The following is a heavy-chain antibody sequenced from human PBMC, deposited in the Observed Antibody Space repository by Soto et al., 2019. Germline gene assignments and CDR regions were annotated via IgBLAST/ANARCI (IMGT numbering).Heavy chain of an antibody. D-gene: IGHD2-2*01. CDR1: GGSITSYH. Sequence: SETLSLTCFVSGGSITSYHWSWIRQFPGKGLEWIAYTSYTGTTNYNPSLKSRVTMSVDKPKNQFSLNLTSVTAADTAVYYCARVISSRDEYFDYWGQGTVVTV. V-gene: IGHV4-59*12. CDR3: ARVISSRDEYFDY. CDR2: TSYTGTT. J-gene: IGHJ4*02.